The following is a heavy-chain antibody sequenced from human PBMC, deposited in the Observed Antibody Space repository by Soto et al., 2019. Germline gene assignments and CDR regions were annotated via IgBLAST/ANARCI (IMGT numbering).Heavy chain of an antibody. J-gene: IGHJ5*02. CDR1: GYTFTGYY. D-gene: IGHD2-2*01. CDR3: ARASVRSSRYCSSTSCYLRRDNWFDP. V-gene: IGHV1-2*02. CDR2: INPNSGGT. Sequence: ASVKVSCKASGYTFTGYYMHWVRQAPGQGLEWMGWINPNSGGTNYAQKFQGRVTMTRDTSISTAYMELSRLRSDDTAVYYCARASVRSSRYCSSTSCYLRRDNWFDPWGQGTLVTVS.